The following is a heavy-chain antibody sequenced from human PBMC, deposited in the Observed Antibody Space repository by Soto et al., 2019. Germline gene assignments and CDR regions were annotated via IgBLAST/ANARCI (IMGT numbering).Heavy chain of an antibody. Sequence: QVLVQESGPGLVKPSQTLTLSCTVSGGSVDSGNHYWNWIRQPPGKGLEWIGYLYYGESTYYNPSLKSRATISVDTSQSRFSLRLTSVTAADTAVYDCARDMGSAMTTRIFDHWGQGTLVTVSS. CDR3: ARDMGSAMTTRIFDH. V-gene: IGHV4-30-4*01. J-gene: IGHJ4*02. CDR2: LYYGEST. D-gene: IGHD4-17*01. CDR1: GGSVDSGNHY.